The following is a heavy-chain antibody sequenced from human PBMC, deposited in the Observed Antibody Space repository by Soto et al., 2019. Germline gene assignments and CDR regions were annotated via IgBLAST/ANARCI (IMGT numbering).Heavy chain of an antibody. V-gene: IGHV1-3*01. CDR2: INAGNGNT. Sequence: ASVKVSFKASGYTFTSYAMHWVRQAPGQRLEWMGWINAGNGNTKYSQKFQGRVTITRDTSASTAYMELSSLRSEDTAVYYCARVDHDYAPRYFDYWGQAPLVTVSS. J-gene: IGHJ4*02. CDR1: GYTFTSYA. D-gene: IGHD3-16*01. CDR3: ARVDHDYAPRYFDY.